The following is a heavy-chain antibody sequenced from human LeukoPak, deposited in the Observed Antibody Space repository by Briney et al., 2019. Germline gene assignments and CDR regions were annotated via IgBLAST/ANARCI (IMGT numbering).Heavy chain of an antibody. D-gene: IGHD5-18*01. CDR1: GGSFRGYY. CDR2: ISHSGIT. J-gene: IGHJ4*02. CDR3: ARASGDSYGYGSFDY. Sequence: TSETLSLTCAVYGGSFRGYYWSWIRQPPGKGLEWIGEISHSGITNDNPSLKSRVTITVDTSKTQFSLKLSSVTAADTAVYYCARASGDSYGYGSFDYWGQGTLVTVSS. V-gene: IGHV4-34*01.